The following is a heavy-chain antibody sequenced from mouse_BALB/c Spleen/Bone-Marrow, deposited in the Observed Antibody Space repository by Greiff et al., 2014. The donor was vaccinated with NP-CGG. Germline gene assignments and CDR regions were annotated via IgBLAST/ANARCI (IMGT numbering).Heavy chain of an antibody. D-gene: IGHD1-1*01. CDR2: IDPANGNT. Sequence: EVKLVESGAELVKPGASVKLSCTASGFNIKDTYMHWVKQRPEQGLEWIGRIDPANGNTKYDPKFQGKATITADTSSYTAYLQLSSLTSEDTAVYYCARYYYSSSYFDYWGQGTTLTVSS. CDR1: GFNIKDTY. V-gene: IGHV14-3*02. CDR3: ARYYYSSSYFDY. J-gene: IGHJ2*01.